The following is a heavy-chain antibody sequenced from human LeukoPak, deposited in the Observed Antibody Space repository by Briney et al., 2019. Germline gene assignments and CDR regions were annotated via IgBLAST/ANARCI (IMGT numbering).Heavy chain of an antibody. V-gene: IGHV1-69*01. CDR1: GGTFSSYA. CDR3: ARDQYYDSKGWFDP. J-gene: IGHJ5*02. Sequence: SVKVSCKASGGTFSSYAISWVRQAPGQGLEWMGGIIPIFGTANYAQKFQGRVTITADESTSTAYMELRSLRSDDTAVYYCARDQYYDSKGWFDPWGQGTLVTVSS. D-gene: IGHD3-22*01. CDR2: IIPIFGTA.